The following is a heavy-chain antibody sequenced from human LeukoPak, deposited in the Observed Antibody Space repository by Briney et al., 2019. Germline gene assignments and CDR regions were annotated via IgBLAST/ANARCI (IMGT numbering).Heavy chain of an antibody. CDR2: FWTCGST. J-gene: IGHJ4*02. D-gene: IGHD3-9*01. CDR3: AKGYYFDILSGYSSLDS. CDR1: GFTVSTYY. Sequence: GGSLRLSGFTVSTYYMSRVRQAPGKGLEWVSLFWTCGSTYYADSVKGRFTISRDDSKNTLYLQMNSLRAEDTAAYYCAKGYYFDILSGYSSLDSWGQGTLVTVSS. V-gene: IGHV3-66*03.